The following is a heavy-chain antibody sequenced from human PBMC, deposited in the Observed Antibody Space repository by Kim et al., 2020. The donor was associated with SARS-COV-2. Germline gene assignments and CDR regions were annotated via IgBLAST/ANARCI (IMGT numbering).Heavy chain of an antibody. CDR3: ARSIVGPSTDY. Sequence: TVYADCVKGRFTISRDNAKNTMYLQRNSLRVEDTAVYYCARSIVGPSTDYWGQGTLVTVSS. J-gene: IGHJ4*02. D-gene: IGHD1-26*01. V-gene: IGHV3-74*01. CDR2: T.